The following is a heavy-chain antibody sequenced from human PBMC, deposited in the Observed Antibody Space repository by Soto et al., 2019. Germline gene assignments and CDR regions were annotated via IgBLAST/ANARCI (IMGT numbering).Heavy chain of an antibody. CDR3: VRDRGGGSIFGGHYGMDV. V-gene: IGHV3-11*06. Sequence: QVQLLESGGGLVKPGGSLRLSCAASGFIFRDFYMSWIRQVPGKGLEWLSKISSSSSSTDYADSVKGRFTISRDNAKNSLYLQMSSLRAEDTAVYYCVRDRGGGSIFGGHYGMDVWGQGTTVTVSS. CDR2: ISSSSSST. CDR1: GFIFRDFY. D-gene: IGHD3-3*01. J-gene: IGHJ6*02.